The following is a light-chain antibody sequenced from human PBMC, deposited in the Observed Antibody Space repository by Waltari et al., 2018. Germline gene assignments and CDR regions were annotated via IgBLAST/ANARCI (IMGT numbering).Light chain of an antibody. CDR2: KAS. V-gene: IGKV1-5*03. CDR1: QRVSTC. J-gene: IGKJ1*01. Sequence: DIQMTQSPSTLSASAVDRVTITCRASQRVSTCLAWYQQQPGRAPNLLIYKASSLEGGVPSRFSGSGSGTEFTLTISSLQPDDFATYYCQQYNSYPWTFGQGTKVEIK. CDR3: QQYNSYPWT.